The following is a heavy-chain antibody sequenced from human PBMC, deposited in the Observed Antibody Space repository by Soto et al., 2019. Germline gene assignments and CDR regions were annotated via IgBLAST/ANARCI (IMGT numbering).Heavy chain of an antibody. CDR3: AKRETYSDSAAGPFYYAMDV. V-gene: IGHV3-21*01. CDR1: GFIFSSYT. Sequence: EVQLVESGGGLVKPGGSLRLSCTASGFIFSSYTMNWVRQAPGKGLEWISSISPTTNSIYYADSVKGRFTISRDNAKDSLYLQMHNLRPADTAVYYCAKRETYSDSAAGPFYYAMDVCGHGTTGTVSS. J-gene: IGHJ6*02. D-gene: IGHD3-3*01. CDR2: ISPTTNSI.